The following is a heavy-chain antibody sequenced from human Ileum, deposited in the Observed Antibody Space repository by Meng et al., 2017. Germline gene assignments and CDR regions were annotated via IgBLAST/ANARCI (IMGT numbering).Heavy chain of an antibody. Sequence: GESLKISCAASGFTFSSYSMNWVRQAPGKGLEWVSSISSSSSYIYYADSVKGRFTISRDNAKNSLYLQMNSLRAEDTAVYYCLGRYDRSGYYSLPLDYWGQGTLVTVSS. D-gene: IGHD3-22*01. V-gene: IGHV3-21*01. CDR3: LGRYDRSGYYSLPLDY. J-gene: IGHJ4*02. CDR1: GFTFSSYS. CDR2: ISSSSSYI.